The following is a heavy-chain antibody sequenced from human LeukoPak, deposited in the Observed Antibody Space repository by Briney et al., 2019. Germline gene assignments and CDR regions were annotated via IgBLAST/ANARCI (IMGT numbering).Heavy chain of an antibody. CDR2: INWNGGST. D-gene: IGHD1-26*01. V-gene: IGHV3-20*04. CDR3: ARDPHSGTYTAQGY. CDR1: GFTFYDYG. Sequence: GGSLRLSCAASGFTFYDYGMSWVRQAPGKGLEWVFGINWNGGSTGYADSVKGRFTISRDNAKNSLYLQMNSLRAEDTALYYCARDPHSGTYTAQGYWGQGTLVTVSS. J-gene: IGHJ4*02.